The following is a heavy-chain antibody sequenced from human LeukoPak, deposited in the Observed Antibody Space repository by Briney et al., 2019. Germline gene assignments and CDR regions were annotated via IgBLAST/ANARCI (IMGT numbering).Heavy chain of an antibody. J-gene: IGHJ3*02. CDR1: GYTFTGYY. D-gene: IGHD3-22*01. Sequence: ASVKVSCTASGYTFTGYYMHWVRQAPGQGLEWMGWINPNSGGTNYAQKFQGRVTMTRDTSISTAYMELSRLRSDDTAVYYCARDLYYDSSGYEGAFDIWGQGTMVTVSS. CDR3: ARDLYYDSSGYEGAFDI. CDR2: INPNSGGT. V-gene: IGHV1-2*02.